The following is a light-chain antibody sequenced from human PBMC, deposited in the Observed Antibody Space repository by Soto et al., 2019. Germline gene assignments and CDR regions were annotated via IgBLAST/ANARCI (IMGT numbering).Light chain of an antibody. Sequence: EIVLTQSPGTLSLSPGERATLSCRASQSVSGSYLAWFQQKPGQAPRLLIYDASTRATGVPGRFSGSGSGTDFSLTISRLEPEDFAVYYCQHSGSSPWTFGQGTKVEIK. V-gene: IGKV3-20*01. CDR3: QHSGSSPWT. CDR1: QSVSGSY. CDR2: DAS. J-gene: IGKJ1*01.